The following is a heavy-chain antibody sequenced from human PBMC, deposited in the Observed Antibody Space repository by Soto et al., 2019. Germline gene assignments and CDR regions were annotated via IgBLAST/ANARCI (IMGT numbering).Heavy chain of an antibody. J-gene: IGHJ4*02. CDR3: AKDHFYDSSGSPSLFDY. Sequence: GGSLRLSCAASGFTFSNYAMSWVRQAPGKGLEWVSAISVSGGGTYYADSVKGRFTISRDNSKNTLYLQMNSLRAEDTAVYYCAKDHFYDSSGSPSLFDYWGQGTLVTVSS. D-gene: IGHD3-22*01. CDR2: ISVSGGGT. CDR1: GFTFSNYA. V-gene: IGHV3-23*01.